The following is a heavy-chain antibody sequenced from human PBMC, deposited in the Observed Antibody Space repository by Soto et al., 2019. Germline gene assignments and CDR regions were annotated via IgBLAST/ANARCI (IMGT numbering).Heavy chain of an antibody. CDR1: GFTFSSYA. CDR2: ISGSGGST. V-gene: IGHV3-23*01. D-gene: IGHD2-8*01. Sequence: GGSLRLSCAASGFTFSSYAMSWVRQAPGKGLEWVSAISGSGGSTYYADSVKGRFTISRDNSKNTLYLQMNSLRAEDTAVYYCAKDLGGYCTNGVCWSRGPEDYWGQGTLVTVSS. CDR3: AKDLGGYCTNGVCWSRGPEDY. J-gene: IGHJ4*02.